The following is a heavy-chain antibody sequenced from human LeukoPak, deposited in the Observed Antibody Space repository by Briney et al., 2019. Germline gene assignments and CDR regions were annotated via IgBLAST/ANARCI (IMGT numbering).Heavy chain of an antibody. CDR1: GFTFSSYS. V-gene: IGHV3-21*04. CDR3: AKDGGVWFGESNDY. J-gene: IGHJ4*02. D-gene: IGHD3-10*01. Sequence: PGGSLRLSCAASGFTFSSYSMNWVRQAPGKGLEWVSSISSSSSYIYYADSVKGRFTISRDNFKNTLYLQMNSLRVEGTALYYCAKDGGVWFGESNDYWGQGTLVTVSS. CDR2: ISSSSSYI.